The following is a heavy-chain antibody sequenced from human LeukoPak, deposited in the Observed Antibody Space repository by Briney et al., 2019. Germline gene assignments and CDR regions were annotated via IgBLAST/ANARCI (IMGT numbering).Heavy chain of an antibody. CDR1: GFTFNTYS. Sequence: GGSLRLSCAASGFTFNTYSMNWVRQAPGKGLEWVSSISSSSSYIYYTDSMKGRFTISRDNSKNSLYLQMNSLRTEDTALYYCAKARGLIGGAFDIWGQGTMVTVSS. V-gene: IGHV3-21*04. CDR2: ISSSSSYI. D-gene: IGHD3-22*01. J-gene: IGHJ3*02. CDR3: AKARGLIGGAFDI.